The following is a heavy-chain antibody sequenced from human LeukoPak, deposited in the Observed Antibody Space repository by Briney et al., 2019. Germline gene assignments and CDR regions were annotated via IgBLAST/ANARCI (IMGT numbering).Heavy chain of an antibody. CDR1: GSSVDHGQY. Sequence: SETLSLTCSVSGSSVDHGQYWGWVRQPPGKGLEWIGYIYYSGSTNYNPSLQSRVTISVDTSKNQFSLKLSSVTAADTAVYYCARGGRGEAANLDYWGQGTLVTVSS. CDR2: IYYSGST. V-gene: IGHV4-59*02. CDR3: ARGGRGEAANLDY. D-gene: IGHD2-15*01. J-gene: IGHJ4*02.